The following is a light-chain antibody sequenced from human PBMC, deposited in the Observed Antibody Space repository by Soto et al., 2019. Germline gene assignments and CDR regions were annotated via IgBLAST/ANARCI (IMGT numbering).Light chain of an antibody. V-gene: IGKV3-15*01. J-gene: IGKJ4*01. CDR2: GAS. CDR3: QQYNHWPPLT. Sequence: EIVMTQSPATLSVSPGERATLSCRASQSVGRNLAWYQQKPGQAPRLLIYGASTRATGIPARFSGSGSGTEFTLTISSLQSEDFAIYSCQQYNHWPPLTLGGGTKVEIK. CDR1: QSVGRN.